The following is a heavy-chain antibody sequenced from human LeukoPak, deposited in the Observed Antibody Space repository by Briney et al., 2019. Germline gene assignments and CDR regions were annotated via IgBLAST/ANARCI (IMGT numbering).Heavy chain of an antibody. CDR1: GFTFDDYG. J-gene: IGHJ4*02. Sequence: GGSLRLSCAASGFTFDDYGMSWVRQAPGKGLEWVSGINWNGGSTGYADSVKGRFTISRDNSKNTLYLQMNSLRVEDTAVYYCAKAGLVRGGALDSWGQGTLVTVSP. CDR2: INWNGGST. CDR3: AKAGLVRGGALDS. D-gene: IGHD4/OR15-4a*01. V-gene: IGHV3-20*04.